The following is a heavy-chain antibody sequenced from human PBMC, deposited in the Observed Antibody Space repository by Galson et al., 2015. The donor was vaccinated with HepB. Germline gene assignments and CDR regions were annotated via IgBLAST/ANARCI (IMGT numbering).Heavy chain of an antibody. CDR3: ARPLGYCTSASCYRVYWFDP. J-gene: IGHJ5*02. Sequence: SVKVSCKASGYTFTNYAMHWVRQAPGQRLEWLGWINVGNGYTEYSQKFQGRVTISRDTSASTAYMELSSLRSEDTAVYYCARPLGYCTSASCYRVYWFDPWGQGTLVTVSS. V-gene: IGHV1-3*01. D-gene: IGHD2-2*01. CDR2: INVGNGYT. CDR1: GYTFTNYA.